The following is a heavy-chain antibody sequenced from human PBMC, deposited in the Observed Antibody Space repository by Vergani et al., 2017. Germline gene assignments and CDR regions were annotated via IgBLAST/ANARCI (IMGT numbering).Heavy chain of an antibody. J-gene: IGHJ4*02. Sequence: EVQLVESGGGLVKPGGSLRLSCTASGFTFSSYSMNWVRQAPGKGLEWVSSISSSSSYIYYADSVKGRFTISRDNAKNSLYLQMNSLRAEDTAVYYCARDPNSSGWYYFDYWCQGTLVTVSS. D-gene: IGHD6-19*01. CDR3: ARDPNSSGWYYFDY. CDR2: ISSSSSYI. CDR1: GFTFSSYS. V-gene: IGHV3-21*01.